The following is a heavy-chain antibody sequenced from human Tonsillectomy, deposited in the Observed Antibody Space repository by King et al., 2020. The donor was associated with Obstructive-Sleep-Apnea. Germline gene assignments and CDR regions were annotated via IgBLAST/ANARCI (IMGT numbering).Heavy chain of an antibody. V-gene: IGHV4-59*08. CDR3: ARHRGVEDYGEYGDYFDY. CDR1: GGSISNYY. CDR2: MYYSGNT. D-gene: IGHD4/OR15-4a*01. J-gene: IGHJ4*02. Sequence: VQLQESGPGLVKPSETLSLTCTVSGGSISNYYWSWIRQPPGKGLEWIGYMYYSGNTNFNPSLKSRVTISADTSKIQFSLRLSSVTAADTAVYYCARHRGVEDYGEYGDYFDYWGQGTLVTVSS.